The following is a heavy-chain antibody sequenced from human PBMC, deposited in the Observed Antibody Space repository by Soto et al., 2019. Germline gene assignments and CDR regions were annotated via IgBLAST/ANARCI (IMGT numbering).Heavy chain of an antibody. V-gene: IGHV4-4*02. CDR3: ATRDYSGPI. Sequence: QVQLQESGPGLVKPSGTLSLICLVSSGSISSHDWWTWVRQPPGKGLEWIGDTHHNGGTNYNPSLTSRGTIAVGKSKNQFSLDLTSVPAADTAVYDCATRDYSGPIWGQGTMVTVSS. D-gene: IGHD6-19*01. J-gene: IGHJ3*02. CDR1: SGSISSHDW. CDR2: THHNGGT.